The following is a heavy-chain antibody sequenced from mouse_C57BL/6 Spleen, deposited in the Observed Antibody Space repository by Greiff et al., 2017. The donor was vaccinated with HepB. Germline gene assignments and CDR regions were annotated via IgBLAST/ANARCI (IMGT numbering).Heavy chain of an antibody. CDR2: IDPSDSYT. V-gene: IGHV1-69*01. J-gene: IGHJ2*01. Sequence: QVQLQQPGAELVMPGASVKLSCKASGYTFTSYWMHWVKQRPGQGLEWIGEIDPSDSYTNYNQKFKGKSTLTVDKSSSTAYMQLSSLTSEDSAVYYCARYYGYDFDYWGQGTTLTVSS. CDR1: GYTFTSYW. D-gene: IGHD2-2*01. CDR3: ARYYGYDFDY.